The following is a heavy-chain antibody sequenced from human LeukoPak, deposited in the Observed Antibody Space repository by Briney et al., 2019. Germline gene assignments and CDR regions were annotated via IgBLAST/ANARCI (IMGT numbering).Heavy chain of an antibody. CDR2: IYYSGST. Sequence: SETLSLTCTVSGDPINSYYWSWIRQPPGKGLEWIGHIYYSGSTNYNPSIKSRVTISIDTSKNQFSLKLSSVTAADTAVYYCARTAYARFFDLWGRGTLVTVSS. CDR3: ARTAYARFFDL. D-gene: IGHD2-21*01. V-gene: IGHV4-59*01. CDR1: GDPINSYY. J-gene: IGHJ2*01.